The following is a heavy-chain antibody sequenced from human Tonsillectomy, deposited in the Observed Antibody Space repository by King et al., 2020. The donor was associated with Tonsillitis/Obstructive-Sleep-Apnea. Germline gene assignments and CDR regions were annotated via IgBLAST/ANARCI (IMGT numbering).Heavy chain of an antibody. D-gene: IGHD1-1*01. Sequence: VQLVESGGGLVQSGGSLRLSCAASGFTFSSYWMHWVRQAPGKGLVWVSRINSDGSSTSYADSVKGRFTISRDNAKNTLYLQMNSLRAEDTAVYYCARESGYPYYYYGMDVWGQGTTVTVSS. V-gene: IGHV3-74*01. J-gene: IGHJ6*02. CDR1: GFTFSSYW. CDR2: INSDGSST. CDR3: ARESGYPYYYYGMDV.